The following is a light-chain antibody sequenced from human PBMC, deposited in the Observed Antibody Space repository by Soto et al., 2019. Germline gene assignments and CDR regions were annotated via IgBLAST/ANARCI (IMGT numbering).Light chain of an antibody. J-gene: IGKJ4*01. CDR3: QQYSGNSRT. CDR2: DVP. V-gene: IGKV1-5*01. CDR1: QTISRW. Sequence: DIQMTQSPSTLSASVGDRVTITCRASQTISRWLAWYPQKPGKAPNLLIYDVPSLETVVPSRFSGSGSGTEFTLTIGSLQPDDFATDYGQQYSGNSRTFGGGTKVEIK.